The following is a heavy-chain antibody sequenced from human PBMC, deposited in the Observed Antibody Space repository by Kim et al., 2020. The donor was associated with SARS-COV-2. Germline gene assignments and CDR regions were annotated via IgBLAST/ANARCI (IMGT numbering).Heavy chain of an antibody. CDR1: GYTLTELS. V-gene: IGHV1-24*01. D-gene: IGHD5-12*01. Sequence: ASVKVSCKISGYTLTELSIHWVRQAPGKGLEWMANFDPEDGEAIYAQKVQGRVTMTADRSTDTTYMELSSLRSEDTAVYYCATVSKVADPAVDEYFQDWGQGTLVTVSS. CDR3: ATVSKVADPAVDEYFQD. J-gene: IGHJ1*01. CDR2: FDPEDGEA.